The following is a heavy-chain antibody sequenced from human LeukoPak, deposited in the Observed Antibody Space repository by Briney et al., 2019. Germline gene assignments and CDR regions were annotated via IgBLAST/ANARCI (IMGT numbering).Heavy chain of an antibody. J-gene: IGHJ6*02. CDR3: ARSISNSSFYYYFGIDV. D-gene: IGHD6-6*01. V-gene: IGHV5-51*01. CDR1: GYSFTSYW. Sequence: GESLKISCKASGYSFTSYWIGWVRQMPGKGLEWMGIIYPGDSDTRYIPSFQGQVTISADKSISTAYLQWSSLKASDTAMYYCARSISNSSFYYYFGIDVWGQGTTVTVSS. CDR2: IYPGDSDT.